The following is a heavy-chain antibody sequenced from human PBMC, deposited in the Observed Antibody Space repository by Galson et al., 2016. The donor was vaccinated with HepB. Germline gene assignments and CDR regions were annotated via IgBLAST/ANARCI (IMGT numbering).Heavy chain of an antibody. V-gene: IGHV3-64*04. CDR2: ITNNGDTT. CDR1: GFSFSSYA. CDR3: ARRHEYCPPVGCSVDY. Sequence: LRLSCAASGFSFSSYAMDWVRQAPGKGLEFVSGITNNGDTTDYADSVKGRFTISRDNSNSMLFLQMSSLRADDTAVYYCARRHEYCPPVGCSVDYWGQGTLVSVSS. J-gene: IGHJ4*02. D-gene: IGHD2/OR15-2a*01.